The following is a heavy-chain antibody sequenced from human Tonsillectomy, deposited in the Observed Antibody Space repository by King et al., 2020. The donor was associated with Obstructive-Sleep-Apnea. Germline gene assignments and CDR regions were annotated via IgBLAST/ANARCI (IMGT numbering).Heavy chain of an antibody. CDR3: ARRYYYGSGTFLYFDL. CDR1: GYSFTSYW. D-gene: IGHD3-10*01. CDR2: IDPKDSYT. V-gene: IGHV5-10-1*01. J-gene: IGHJ2*01. Sequence: LVQSGAEVKKPGESLKISCKGSGYSFTSYWIIWVRQMPGKGLEWMGKIDPKDSYTNYSPSFQGHVSFSVDKSISTAYLQWSSLKASDTAMYYCARRYYYGSGTFLYFDLWGRGTLVTVSS.